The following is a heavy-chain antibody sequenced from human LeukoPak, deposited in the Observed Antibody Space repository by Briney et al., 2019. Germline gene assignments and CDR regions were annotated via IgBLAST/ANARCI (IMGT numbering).Heavy chain of an antibody. Sequence: PGGSLRLSCAASRFSFKNAWMTWVRQAPGKGLEWVGRIKSKTDGETTDYAAPVKGRFTISRDDSKNTVYLQMNSLKTEDTAVYYCTTEVGRPHTSNWYPGWFDPWGQGTLVTVSS. CDR2: IKSKTDGETT. D-gene: IGHD6-13*01. J-gene: IGHJ5*02. CDR1: RFSFKNAW. V-gene: IGHV3-15*01. CDR3: TTEVGRPHTSNWYPGWFDP.